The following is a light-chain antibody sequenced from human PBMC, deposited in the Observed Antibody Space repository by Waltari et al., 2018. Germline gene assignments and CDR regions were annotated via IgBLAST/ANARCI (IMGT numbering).Light chain of an antibody. CDR2: AAS. V-gene: IGKV1-39*01. J-gene: IGKJ1*01. Sequence: DIQMTQSPSSLSASVGARVTITCWANQVISSFLNWYQQTPEKAPNLLIYAASSLQSGVTSRFSGSGSGTDFTLTISSLEPEDFATYYCQQSYTTPWTFGQGTKVEIK. CDR3: QQSYTTPWT. CDR1: QVISSF.